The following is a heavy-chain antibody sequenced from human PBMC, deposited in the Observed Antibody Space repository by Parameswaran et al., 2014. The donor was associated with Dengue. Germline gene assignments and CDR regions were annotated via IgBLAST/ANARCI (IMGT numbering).Heavy chain of an antibody. V-gene: IGHV2-26*01. D-gene: IGHD3-10*01. Sequence: WIRQPPGKAPEWLAHIFANDETFYSTSLKSRLTISRDTSKSQVILLMTNMDPVDTATYYCARIEEYDYYFDYWGQGIRVTVPQ. CDR2: IFANDET. CDR3: ARIEEYDYYFDY. J-gene: IGHJ4*02.